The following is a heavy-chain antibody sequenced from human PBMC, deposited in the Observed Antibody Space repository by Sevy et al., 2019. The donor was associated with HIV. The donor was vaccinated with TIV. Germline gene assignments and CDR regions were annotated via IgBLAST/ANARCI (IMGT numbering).Heavy chain of an antibody. CDR2: ISAYNGNT. CDR1: GYTFTSYG. J-gene: IGHJ6*02. V-gene: IGHV1-18*04. D-gene: IGHD3-3*01. Sequence: ASVKVSCKASGYTFTSYGISWVRQAPGQGLEWMGWISAYNGNTNYAQTLQGRVTMTTDTSTSTAYMELRSLRSDDTAVYYCAREADYDFWSGYYTFGGMDVWGQGTTVTVSS. CDR3: AREADYDFWSGYYTFGGMDV.